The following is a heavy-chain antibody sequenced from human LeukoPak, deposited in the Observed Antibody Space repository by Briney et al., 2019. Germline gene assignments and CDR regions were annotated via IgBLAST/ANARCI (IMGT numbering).Heavy chain of an antibody. Sequence: PSETLSLTCSVSGGSVSSYYWSWIRQPPGKGLEWIGYVYYTGSTNYNPSLKSRVTMFEDKSKNQFSLRLSSVTVADTAVYYCAREQSGERGTFDIWGQGTMVTVSS. CDR1: GGSVSSYY. CDR3: AREQSGERGTFDI. D-gene: IGHD1-26*01. V-gene: IGHV4-4*08. J-gene: IGHJ3*02. CDR2: VYYTGST.